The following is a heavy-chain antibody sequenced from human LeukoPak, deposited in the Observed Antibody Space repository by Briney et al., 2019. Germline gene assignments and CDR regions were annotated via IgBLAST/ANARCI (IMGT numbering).Heavy chain of an antibody. V-gene: IGHV4-61*02. CDR2: IYTSGST. J-gene: IGHJ4*02. CDR1: GGSISSGSYY. D-gene: IGHD3-16*01. CDR3: ARDASGGWYLGGFDY. Sequence: PSETLSLTCTVSGGSISSGSYYWSWIRQPAGKGLEWIGRIYTSGSTNYNPSLKSRVTISVDTSKNQFSLKLSSVTAADTAVYYCARDASGGWYLGGFDYWGQGTLVTVSS.